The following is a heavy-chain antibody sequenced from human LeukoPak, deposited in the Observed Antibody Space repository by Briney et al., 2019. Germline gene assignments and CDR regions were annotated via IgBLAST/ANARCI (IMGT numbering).Heavy chain of an antibody. Sequence: SETLSLTCTVSGGSISSYYWNWIRQPPGKGLEWIGYIYYSGSTNYNPSLKSRVTISADTSKNQFSLKLSSVTAADTAVYYCARAPYSGSYYSRWGQGTLVTVSS. J-gene: IGHJ4*02. CDR1: GGSISSYY. D-gene: IGHD1-26*01. CDR3: ARAPYSGSYYSR. V-gene: IGHV4-59*01. CDR2: IYYSGST.